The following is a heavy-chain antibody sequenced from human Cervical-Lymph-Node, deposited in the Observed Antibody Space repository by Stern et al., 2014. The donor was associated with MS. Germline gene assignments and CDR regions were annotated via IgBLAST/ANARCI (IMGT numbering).Heavy chain of an antibody. J-gene: IGHJ4*02. Sequence: QVQLQQWGAGLLKPSETLSLTCAVYGASFSGYSWSWIRQPPGKGLEWIGEINHSGSTTYNPSLRSRVTISVDTSKNQFPLKLNSVTAADTAVYYCAREADYYFDYWGQGTLVTVSS. V-gene: IGHV4-34*01. CDR3: AREADYYFDY. CDR2: INHSGST. D-gene: IGHD2-21*01. CDR1: GASFSGYS.